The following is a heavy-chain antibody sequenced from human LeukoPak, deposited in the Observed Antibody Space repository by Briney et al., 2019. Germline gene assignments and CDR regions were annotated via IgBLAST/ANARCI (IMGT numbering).Heavy chain of an antibody. D-gene: IGHD2-15*01. CDR2: IYTSGST. CDR1: GGSISSGSYY. J-gene: IGHJ4*02. Sequence: PSQTLSLTCTVSGGSISSGSYYWSWIRQPAGKGLEWIGRIYTSGSTNYNPSLKSRVTISVDTSKNQFSLKLSSVTAADTAVYYCARWDPRILRDYWGQGTLVTVSS. V-gene: IGHV4-61*02. CDR3: ARWDPRILRDY.